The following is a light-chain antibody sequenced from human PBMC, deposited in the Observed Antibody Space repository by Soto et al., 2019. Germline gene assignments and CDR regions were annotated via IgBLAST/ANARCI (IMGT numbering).Light chain of an antibody. CDR1: QGISSY. J-gene: IGKJ4*01. V-gene: IGKV1-8*01. Sequence: AIRMTQSPSSFSASTGDRVTITCRARQGISSYLAWYQQKPGKAPKLLIYAASTLQSGVPSRFSGSGSGTDFTLTISCLQSEDFATYYCQQYYSYPPSLTFGGGTKVEIK. CDR3: QQYYSYPPSLT. CDR2: AAS.